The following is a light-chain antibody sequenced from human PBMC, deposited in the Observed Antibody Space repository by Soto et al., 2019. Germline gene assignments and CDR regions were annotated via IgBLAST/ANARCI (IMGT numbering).Light chain of an antibody. V-gene: IGKV3-15*01. J-gene: IGKJ1*01. CDR2: AAS. Sequence: EIVLTKSPATLSVSPGERATLSCRASQSVSSNLAWYQQKPGQAPRLLIYAASTRATGIPARFSGSGSGTEFTLTISSLQSEDFAVYYCQQYNNWRTFGQGTKV. CDR1: QSVSSN. CDR3: QQYNNWRT.